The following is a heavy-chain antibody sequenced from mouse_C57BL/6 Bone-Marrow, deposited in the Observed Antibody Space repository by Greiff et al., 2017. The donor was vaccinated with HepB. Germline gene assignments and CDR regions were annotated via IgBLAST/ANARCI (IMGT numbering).Heavy chain of an antibody. V-gene: IGHV5-4*01. D-gene: IGHD2-5*01. CDR2: ISDGGSYT. J-gene: IGHJ3*01. CDR3: ARDRGDSKTSFAY. CDR1: GFTFSSYA. Sequence: EVKLMESGGGLVKPGGSLKLSCAASGFTFSSYAMSWVRQTPEKRLEWVATISDGGSYTYYPDNVKGRFTISRDNAKNNLYLQMSHLKSEDTAMYYCARDRGDSKTSFAYWGQGTLVTVSA.